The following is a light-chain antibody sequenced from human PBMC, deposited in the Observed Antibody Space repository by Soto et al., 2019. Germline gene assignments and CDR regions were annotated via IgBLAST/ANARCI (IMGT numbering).Light chain of an antibody. J-gene: IGKJ1*01. CDR2: LGS. CDR1: QSLLHINGYNY. V-gene: IGKV2-28*01. Sequence: DIVMTQSPLSLPVTPGEPASISCRSSQSLLHINGYNYLDWYLQKPGQSPQLLIYLGSNRASGVPDRFRGSGSCTGFTLKIIRVEAEDIGVYYCMQAIQTPHTFGQGTKVEIK. CDR3: MQAIQTPHT.